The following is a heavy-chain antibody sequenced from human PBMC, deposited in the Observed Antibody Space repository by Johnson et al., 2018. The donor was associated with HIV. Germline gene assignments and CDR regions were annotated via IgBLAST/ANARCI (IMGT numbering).Heavy chain of an antibody. Sequence: QVQLVESGGGVVQPGRSLRLSCAASGFTFSSYAMHWVRQAPGKGLEWVAVISYDGSNKYYADSVKGRFTISRDNSKNTLYLQMNSLRAEDTAVYYCARDRGLPGVARAGNAFDIWGQGTMVTVSS. J-gene: IGHJ3*02. CDR2: ISYDGSNK. D-gene: IGHD6-13*01. CDR1: GFTFSSYA. V-gene: IGHV3-30*04. CDR3: ARDRGLPGVARAGNAFDI.